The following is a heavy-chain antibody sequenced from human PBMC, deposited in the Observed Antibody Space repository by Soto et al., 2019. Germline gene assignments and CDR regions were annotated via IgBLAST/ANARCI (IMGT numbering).Heavy chain of an antibody. V-gene: IGHV4-59*08. D-gene: IGHD4-17*01. CDR3: VRQGIDYLHGLVDV. J-gene: IGHJ6*02. CDR2: VYYTGDT. CDR1: SGPDRSHN. Sequence: QVQLQQSGPRLVKPSETLSLTCTVSSGPDRSHNWGWIRQPPGRGLEWIGYVYYTGDTAYNPSLRAGCTISPHTSTNEISLTLTSVTASDTCVYYCVRQGIDYLHGLVDVGGPGTTGSVSS.